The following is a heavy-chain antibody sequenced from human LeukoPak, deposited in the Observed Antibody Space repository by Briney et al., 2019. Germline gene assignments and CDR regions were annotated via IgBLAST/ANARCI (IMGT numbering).Heavy chain of an antibody. Sequence: SETLSLTCTVSGGSISSGGYSWSWFRQPLGKGLEWIGYIYYSGSTYYNPSLKSRVTISVDTSKTQVSLKLSSVTAADTAVYYCARVRSSSWYGAFDIWGQGTMVTVSS. J-gene: IGHJ3*02. CDR1: GGSISSGGYS. CDR3: ARVRSSSWYGAFDI. D-gene: IGHD6-13*01. CDR2: IYYSGST. V-gene: IGHV4-30-4*07.